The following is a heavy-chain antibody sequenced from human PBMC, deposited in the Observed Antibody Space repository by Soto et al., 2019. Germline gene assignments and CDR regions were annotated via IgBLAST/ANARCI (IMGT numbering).Heavy chain of an antibody. J-gene: IGHJ4*02. CDR2: ISYDGSNK. Sequence: QVQLVESGGGVVQPGRSLRLSCAASGFTFSSYGMHWVRQAPGKGLGWVAVISYDGSNKYYADSVKGRFTISRDNSKNTLYLQMNSLRAEDTAVYYCAKGMGLYSGYDPSFDYWGQGTLVTVSS. D-gene: IGHD5-12*01. CDR1: GFTFSSYG. V-gene: IGHV3-30*18. CDR3: AKGMGLYSGYDPSFDY.